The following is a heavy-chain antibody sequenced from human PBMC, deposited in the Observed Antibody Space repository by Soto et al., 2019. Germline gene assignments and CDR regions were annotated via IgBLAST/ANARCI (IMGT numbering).Heavy chain of an antibody. CDR1: GYTFTSYS. V-gene: IGHV1-3*01. CDR3: ARGLNVYYFDY. J-gene: IGHJ4*02. Sequence: VKVSCKASGYTFTSYSMHWVRQAPGQRLEWMGWINAGNGNTKYSQKFQGRVTITGDTSASTAYMELSSLRSEDTAVYYCARGLNVYYFDYWGQGTLVTVSS. D-gene: IGHD3-16*01. CDR2: INAGNGNT.